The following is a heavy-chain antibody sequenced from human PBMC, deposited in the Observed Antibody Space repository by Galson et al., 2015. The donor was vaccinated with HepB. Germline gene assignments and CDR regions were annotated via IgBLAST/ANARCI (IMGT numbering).Heavy chain of an antibody. CDR2: ISAYNGNT. D-gene: IGHD4-17*01. CDR3: AGLTTVTPGAFDI. V-gene: IGHV1-18*01. Sequence: SCKASGYTFTSYGISWVRQAPGQGLEWMGWISAYNGNTNYAQKLQGRVTMTTDTSTGTAYMELRCLRSDDTAVYYCAGLTTVTPGAFDIWGQGTMVTVSS. J-gene: IGHJ3*02. CDR1: GYTFTSYG.